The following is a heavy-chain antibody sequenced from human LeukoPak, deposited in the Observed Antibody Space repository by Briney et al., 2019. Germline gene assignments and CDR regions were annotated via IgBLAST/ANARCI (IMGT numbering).Heavy chain of an antibody. D-gene: IGHD4-17*01. CDR1: GFTFSSYA. CDR3: ARWTTGRSAFDY. J-gene: IGHJ4*02. Sequence: PGGSLRLSCAASGFTFSSYAMSWVRQAPGKGLEWVAVISYDGSNKYYADSVKGRFTISRDNSKNTLYLQMNSLRAEDTAVYYCARWTTGRSAFDYWGQGTLVTVSS. V-gene: IGHV3-30*04. CDR2: ISYDGSNK.